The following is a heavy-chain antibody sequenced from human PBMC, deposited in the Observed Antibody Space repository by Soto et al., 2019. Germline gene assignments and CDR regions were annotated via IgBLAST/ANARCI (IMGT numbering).Heavy chain of an antibody. Sequence: SETLSLTCAVSGDSISRGYHWAWIRQSPTKGLEWIASIYPTGTTYYNPSLTSRVTISVDRSKNQFSLKLSSVTAADTAVYYCARGPGYDILTGYYQREYYYYGMDVWGQGTTVTVSS. V-gene: IGHV4-38-2*01. J-gene: IGHJ6*02. D-gene: IGHD3-9*01. CDR1: GDSISRGYH. CDR2: IYPTGTT. CDR3: ARGPGYDILTGYYQREYYYYGMDV.